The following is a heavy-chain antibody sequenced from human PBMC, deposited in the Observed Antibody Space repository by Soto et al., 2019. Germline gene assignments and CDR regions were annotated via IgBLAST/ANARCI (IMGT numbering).Heavy chain of an antibody. Sequence: GGSLRLSCVASGFTFDSCGMNWVRQAPGKGLEWVAGVSPHAANTYYADSVRGRFIISRDNSKNTLYLQMNSLRAEDTAVYYCARNGYSYGYYYYYGMDVWGQGTTVTVSS. CDR2: VSPHAANT. CDR1: GFTFDSCG. J-gene: IGHJ6*02. CDR3: ARNGYSYGYYYYYGMDV. V-gene: IGHV3-23*01. D-gene: IGHD5-18*01.